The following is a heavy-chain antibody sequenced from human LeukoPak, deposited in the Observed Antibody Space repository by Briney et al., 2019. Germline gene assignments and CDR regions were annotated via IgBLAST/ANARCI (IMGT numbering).Heavy chain of an antibody. Sequence: PGRFLRLSCAASGFTFSSYAMHWVRQAPGKGLEWVAVISYVGSNKYHAGSVKGRFTISRDNSKNTLYLQMNSLRAEDTAVYYCARPHEYSSSPVDYWRQGTLVSVS. CDR1: GFTFSSYA. CDR3: ARPHEYSSSPVDY. CDR2: ISYVGSNK. D-gene: IGHD6-13*01. V-gene: IGHV3-30*04. J-gene: IGHJ4*02.